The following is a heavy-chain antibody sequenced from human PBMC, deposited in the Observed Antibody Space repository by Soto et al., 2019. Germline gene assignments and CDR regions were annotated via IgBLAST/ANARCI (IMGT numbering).Heavy chain of an antibody. CDR1: GFSLTTSRVG. V-gene: IGHV2-5*01. CDR3: ARGIVTRLVFACDV. D-gene: IGHD1-26*01. Sequence: QYTLMESGPTLVKPTQTLTLSCSFSGFSLTTSRVGVGWVRQPPGKALEWLAHIYWSGYEHYRPSLKSRLSITQVASNNQVVLTLAKMDPVDTDTYDCARGIVTRLVFACDVWGQGNAVPLSS. CDR2: IYWSGYE. J-gene: IGHJ3*01.